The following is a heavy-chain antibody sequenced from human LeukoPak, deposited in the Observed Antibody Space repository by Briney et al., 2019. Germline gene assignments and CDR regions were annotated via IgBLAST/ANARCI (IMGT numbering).Heavy chain of an antibody. CDR3: ARDKIRIVGAGDY. D-gene: IGHD1-26*01. V-gene: IGHV4-38-2*02. J-gene: IGHJ4*02. CDR1: GYSISSGYY. Sequence: SETLSLTCTVSGYSISSGYYWGWIRQPPGKGLEWIGSIYHSGSTYYSPSLKSRVTISVDTSKNQFSLKLSSVTAADTAVYYCARDKIRIVGAGDYWGQGTLVTVSS. CDR2: IYHSGST.